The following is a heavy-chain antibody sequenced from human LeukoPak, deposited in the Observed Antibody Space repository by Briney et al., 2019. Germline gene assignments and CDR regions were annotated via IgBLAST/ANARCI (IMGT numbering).Heavy chain of an antibody. Sequence: GASVKVSCKASGYTFTTYYMHWVRQAPGQGLEWMGWISAYNGNTNYAQKLQGRVTMTTDTSTSTAYMELRSLRSDDTAVYYCARDGDSGSYYYWGQGTLVTVSS. V-gene: IGHV1-18*04. CDR1: GYTFTTYY. D-gene: IGHD1-26*01. CDR3: ARDGDSGSYYY. CDR2: ISAYNGNT. J-gene: IGHJ4*02.